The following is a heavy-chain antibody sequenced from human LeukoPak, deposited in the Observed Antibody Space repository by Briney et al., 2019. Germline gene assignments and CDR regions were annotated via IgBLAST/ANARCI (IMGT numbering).Heavy chain of an antibody. CDR1: GGTFSSYA. J-gene: IGHJ5*02. CDR3: ARGHCSSTSCYEGLDWFDP. Sequence: ASVKVSCKASGGTFSSYAISWVRQAPGQGLEWMGRIIPIFGTANYAQKFQGRVTITKDESTSTAYMELSSLRSEDTAVYYCARGHCSSTSCYEGLDWFDPWGQGTLVTVSS. V-gene: IGHV1-69*05. CDR2: IIPIFGTA. D-gene: IGHD2-2*01.